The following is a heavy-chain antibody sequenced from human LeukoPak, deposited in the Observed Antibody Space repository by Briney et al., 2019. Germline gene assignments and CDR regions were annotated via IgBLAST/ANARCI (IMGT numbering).Heavy chain of an antibody. D-gene: IGHD1-26*01. CDR3: ATHSGSYYYYYYYMDV. CDR1: GYTFTSYG. V-gene: IGHV1-18*01. CDR2: ISAYNGNT. J-gene: IGHJ6*03. Sequence: ASVKVSCKASGYTFTSYGISWVRQAPGQGLEWMGWISAYNGNTNYAQKLQGRVTMTTDTSTSTAYMELRSLRSDDTAVYYCATHSGSYYYYYYYMDVWGKGTTVTVSS.